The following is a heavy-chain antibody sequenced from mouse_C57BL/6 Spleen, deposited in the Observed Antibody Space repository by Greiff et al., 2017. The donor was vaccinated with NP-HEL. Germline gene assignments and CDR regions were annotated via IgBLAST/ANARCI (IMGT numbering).Heavy chain of an antibody. V-gene: IGHV5-17*01. CDR2: ISSGSSTI. CDR3: ARGSITGYYFDY. J-gene: IGHJ2*01. Sequence: VQLKESGGGLVKPGGSLKLSCAASGFTFSDYGMHWVRQAPEKGLEWVAYISSGSSTIYYADTVKGRFTISRDNAKNTLFLQMTSLRSEDTAMYYCARGSITGYYFDYWGQGTTLTVSS. D-gene: IGHD2-10*02. CDR1: GFTFSDYG.